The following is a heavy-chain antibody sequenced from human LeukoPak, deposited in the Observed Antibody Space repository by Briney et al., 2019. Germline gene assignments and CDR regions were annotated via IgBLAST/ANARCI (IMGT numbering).Heavy chain of an antibody. Sequence: GGSLRLSCAASGFTFNSYWMTWVRQAPGKGLEWVASINQDGSQKYYVESLKGRFTISRDNAKNSHYLQMNSLRAEDTAVYYCARDSPGQQLVQWLQQGAFDIWGQGTMVTVSS. J-gene: IGHJ3*02. CDR1: GFTFNSYW. V-gene: IGHV3-7*01. CDR2: INQDGSQK. CDR3: ARDSPGQQLVQWLQQGAFDI. D-gene: IGHD6-13*01.